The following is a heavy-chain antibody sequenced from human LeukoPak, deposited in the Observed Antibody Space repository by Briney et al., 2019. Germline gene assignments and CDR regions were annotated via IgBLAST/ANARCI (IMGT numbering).Heavy chain of an antibody. J-gene: IGHJ4*02. V-gene: IGHV3-23*01. D-gene: IGHD7-27*01. CDR1: GFIFENYG. CDR3: AQDIAWGAFEH. Sequence: GGSLRLSCVASGFIFENYGMDWVRQVPGKGLEWVSGISPSGGGTYYADSVKGRFTISRDDSKNTLSLQMNSLRVEDTALYYCAQDIAWGAFEHWGQGTLVTVSS. CDR2: ISPSGGGT.